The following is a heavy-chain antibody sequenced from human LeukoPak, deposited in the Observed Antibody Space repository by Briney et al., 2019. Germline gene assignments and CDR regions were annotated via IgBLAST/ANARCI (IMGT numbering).Heavy chain of an antibody. CDR2: IYYSGST. D-gene: IGHD3-3*01. V-gene: IGHV4-31*03. CDR1: GGSISSGGYY. J-gene: IGHJ3*02. Sequence: SQTLSLTCTVSGGSISSGGYYWSWIRQHPGKGLEWIGYIYYSGSTYYNPSLKSRVTISVDTSKNQFSLKLSSVTAADTAVYYCARASYDFWSGSRFPDPFDIWGQGTMVTVSS. CDR3: ARASYDFWSGSRFPDPFDI.